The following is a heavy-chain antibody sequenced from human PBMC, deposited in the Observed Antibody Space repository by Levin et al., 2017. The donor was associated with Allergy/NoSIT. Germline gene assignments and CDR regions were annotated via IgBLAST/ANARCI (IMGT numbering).Heavy chain of an antibody. CDR1: GFTVSTNY. D-gene: IGHD3-22*01. J-gene: IGHJ4*02. Sequence: GESLKISCAASGFTVSTNYMSWVRQAPGKGLEWVSFIYSDGNTYYADSVKGRFTISRDNSKNTLYLQMNSLRAEDTAVYYCARSHSSGYYYAMDYWRQGTLVTVSS. CDR2: IYSDGNT. V-gene: IGHV3-66*01. CDR3: ARSHSSGYYYAMDY.